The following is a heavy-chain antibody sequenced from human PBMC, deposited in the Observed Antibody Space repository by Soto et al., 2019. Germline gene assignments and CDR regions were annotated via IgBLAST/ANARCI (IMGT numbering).Heavy chain of an antibody. D-gene: IGHD4-4*01. CDR1: GGTFSIYA. CDR3: ARVRSTGIASADYTPYWYFDL. CDR2: ITPLVGTA. Sequence: QVQLVQSGAEVKKPGSSVKVSCKASGGTFSIYAISWVRQAPGQGLECMGGITPLVGTANYAQKCKGRVTITADESTSTAYMELSSLRSEDTAAYYCARVRSTGIASADYTPYWYFDLSGRRTLVPVSS. J-gene: IGHJ2*01. V-gene: IGHV1-69*01.